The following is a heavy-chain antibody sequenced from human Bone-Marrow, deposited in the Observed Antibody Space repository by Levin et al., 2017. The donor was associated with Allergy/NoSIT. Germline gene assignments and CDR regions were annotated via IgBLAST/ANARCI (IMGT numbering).Heavy chain of an antibody. Sequence: SETLSLTCTVSGGSISSGGYYWSWIRQHPGKGLEWIGYIYHSGSTYYNPSLKGRVTISVDTSKNEFSLKLSSLTAADTAVFYCARGEYSYGSGSYYLDYWGQGTLVTVSS. V-gene: IGHV4-31*03. D-gene: IGHD3-10*01. CDR3: ARGEYSYGSGSYYLDY. J-gene: IGHJ4*02. CDR1: GGSISSGGYY. CDR2: IYHSGST.